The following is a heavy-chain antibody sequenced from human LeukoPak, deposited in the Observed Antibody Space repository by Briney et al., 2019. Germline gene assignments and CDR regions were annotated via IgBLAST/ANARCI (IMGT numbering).Heavy chain of an antibody. D-gene: IGHD1-7*01. J-gene: IGHJ4*02. V-gene: IGHV3-23*01. Sequence: QPGGSLRPSCAASGFTFSRYAMSWVRQAPGKGLEWVSGISASGGSTYYADSVKGRFTISRDNSKNTLYLQMNSLRAEDTAVYYCAKDRNAQTTFDYWGQGALVTVSS. CDR1: GFTFSRYA. CDR2: ISASGGST. CDR3: AKDRNAQTTFDY.